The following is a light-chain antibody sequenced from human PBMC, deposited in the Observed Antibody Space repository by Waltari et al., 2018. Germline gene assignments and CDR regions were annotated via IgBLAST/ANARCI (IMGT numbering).Light chain of an antibody. CDR1: SSDVGCYNY. Sequence: QSALTQPPSASGSPGQSVTISCTGTSSDVGCYNYVSWYQQHPGKAPKLMIYEVNKRPSGVPDRFSGSKSGNTASLTVSGLQAEDEADYYCSSYAGSNNFVFGTGTKVTVL. J-gene: IGLJ1*01. V-gene: IGLV2-8*01. CDR2: EVN. CDR3: SSYAGSNNFV.